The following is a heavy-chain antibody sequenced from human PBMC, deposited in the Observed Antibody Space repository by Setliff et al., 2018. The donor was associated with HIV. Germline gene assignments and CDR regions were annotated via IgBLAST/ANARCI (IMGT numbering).Heavy chain of an antibody. Sequence: PGGSLRLSCAVSPFIFSHYWMTWVRQAPGKGLEWVANIKEDGSEKYYVDSVKGRFTISRDKDKNSLYLQMNSLRAEDTAVYYCSRFRITIFGGPDYYMDVWGKGTSVTVSS. CDR2: IKEDGSEK. CDR3: SRFRITIFGGPDYYMDV. CDR1: PFIFSHYW. J-gene: IGHJ6*03. D-gene: IGHD3-3*01. V-gene: IGHV3-7*01.